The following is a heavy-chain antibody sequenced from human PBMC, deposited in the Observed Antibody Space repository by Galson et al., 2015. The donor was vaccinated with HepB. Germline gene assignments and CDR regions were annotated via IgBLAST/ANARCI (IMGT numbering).Heavy chain of an antibody. CDR2: IDPSDSYT. D-gene: IGHD7-27*01. CDR1: GYTFTAFW. J-gene: IGHJ6*02. CDR3: ARLGNEDYHYYGMDV. Sequence: QSGAEVKKPGESLRISCKGSGYTFTAFWITWVRQIPGKGLEWTGRIDPSDSYTDYSPSFQGQVTISADKSISTAYLHWTSLKASDTAMYYCARLGNEDYHYYGMDVWGQGTTVTVSS. V-gene: IGHV5-10-1*04.